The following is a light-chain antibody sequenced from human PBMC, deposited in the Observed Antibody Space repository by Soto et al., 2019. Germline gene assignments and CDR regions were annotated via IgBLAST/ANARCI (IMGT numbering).Light chain of an antibody. V-gene: IGLV1-44*01. J-gene: IGLJ2*01. CDR1: GSSIGTNT. CDR2: GDN. CDR3: AAWDGRLNNVL. Sequence: QSVLTQPPSASGTPGQRVTISCSGSGSSIGTNTVNWYRQLPGTAPKLLIYGDNQRPSGVPDRFSGSKSGTSASLAISGLQSEDEADYYCAAWDGRLNNVLFGGGTTLTVL.